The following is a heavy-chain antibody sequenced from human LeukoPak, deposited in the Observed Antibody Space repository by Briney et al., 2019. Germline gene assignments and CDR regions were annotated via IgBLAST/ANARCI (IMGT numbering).Heavy chain of an antibody. J-gene: IGHJ4*02. V-gene: IGHV3-69-1*01. CDR1: GFTFTDSY. CDR3: AREQTRYGDLDY. D-gene: IGHD3-9*01. CDR2: ISFTNAI. Sequence: GGSLRLSCAASGFTFTDSYMTWVRQAPGKGLEWVSSISFTNAIFYADSVKGRFTISRDNAKNSLYLQMYSLRAEDTAVYYCAREQTRYGDLDYWGQGALVTVSS.